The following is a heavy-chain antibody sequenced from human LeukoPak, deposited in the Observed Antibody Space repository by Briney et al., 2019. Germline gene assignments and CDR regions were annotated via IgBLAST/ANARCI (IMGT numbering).Heavy chain of an antibody. Sequence: PSETLSLTCTVSGGSIISYYWSWIRQTPGKGLEWIGEINHSGSTNYNKSLKSRVTISVDTSKNQFSLELSSVTAADTAVYYCARQGHPLYGGSSFLNYWGQGTLVTVSS. D-gene: IGHD4-23*01. CDR2: INHSGST. J-gene: IGHJ4*02. V-gene: IGHV4-34*01. CDR3: ARQGHPLYGGSSFLNY. CDR1: GGSIISYY.